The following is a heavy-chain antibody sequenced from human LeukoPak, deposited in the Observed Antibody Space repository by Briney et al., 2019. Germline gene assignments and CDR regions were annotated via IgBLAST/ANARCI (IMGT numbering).Heavy chain of an antibody. J-gene: IGHJ2*01. V-gene: IGHV1-18*04. CDR1: GYTFTSYG. CDR3: AREVVVPAASYWYFDL. D-gene: IGHD2-2*01. Sequence: ASVKVSCKASGYTFTSYGISWERQAPGQGLEWMGWISAYNGNTNYAQKLQGRVTMTTDTSTSTAYMELRSVRPDDTAVYYCAREVVVPAASYWYFDLWGRGTMVTVSS. CDR2: ISAYNGNT.